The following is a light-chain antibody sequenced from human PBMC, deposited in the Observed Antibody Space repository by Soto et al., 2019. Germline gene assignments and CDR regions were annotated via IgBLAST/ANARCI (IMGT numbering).Light chain of an antibody. J-gene: IGKJ1*01. V-gene: IGKV3-15*01. Sequence: EIVMTQSPATLSVSPGERATLSCRASQSVXXXLAWYQQNPGQAPRLLIYGASTRAXGIPARFSGSGSGTEXXXXXXXXXSEDFAVYYCXQYNNWPRTFGQGTKVEIK. CDR2: GAS. CDR1: QSVXXX. CDR3: XQYNNWPRT.